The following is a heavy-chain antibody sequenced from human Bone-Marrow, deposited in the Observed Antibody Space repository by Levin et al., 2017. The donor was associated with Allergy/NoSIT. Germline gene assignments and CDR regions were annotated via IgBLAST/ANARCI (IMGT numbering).Heavy chain of an antibody. V-gene: IGHV3-23*01. CDR2: ISGNGAET. CDR1: GFTFSSYA. CDR3: AKVGWLAKDVNTATATSYYGMDV. Sequence: LSLTCAASGFTFSSYAMSWVRPAPGKGLEWVSHISGNGAETDYADSVKGRFTISRDNSKNTVLLQMNSLRAEDTAVYYCAKVGWLAKDVNTATATSYYGMDVWGQGTTVTVSS. J-gene: IGHJ6*02. D-gene: IGHD5-18*01.